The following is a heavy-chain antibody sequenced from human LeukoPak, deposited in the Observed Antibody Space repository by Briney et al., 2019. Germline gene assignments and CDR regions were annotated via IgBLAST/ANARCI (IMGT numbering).Heavy chain of an antibody. CDR3: ARAEGGDYIWGSYRYTFDY. V-gene: IGHV3-23*01. CDR1: GFTFSSYA. J-gene: IGHJ4*02. CDR2: ISGSGGST. D-gene: IGHD3-16*02. Sequence: GGSLRLSCAASGFTFSSYAMSWVRQAPGKGLEWVSAISGSGGSTYYADSVKGRFTISRDNSKNTLYLQMNSLRAEDTAVYYCARAEGGDYIWGSYRYTFDYWGQGTLVTVSS.